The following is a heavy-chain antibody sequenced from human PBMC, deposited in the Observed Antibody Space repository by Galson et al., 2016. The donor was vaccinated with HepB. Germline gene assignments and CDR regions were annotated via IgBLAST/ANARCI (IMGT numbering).Heavy chain of an antibody. Sequence: SVKVSCKASGYTYTDYYVHWVRQAPGLGLEWMGRINSNSGEANYAQRFQGRFTMTRDTSISTTYMEVSRLRSDDTAIYYCVRGDVVVVPAEHNWFDPGGQGTLVTVSS. D-gene: IGHD2-2*01. CDR2: INSNSGEA. CDR1: GYTYTDYY. V-gene: IGHV1-2*06. J-gene: IGHJ5*02. CDR3: VRGDVVVVPAEHNWFDP.